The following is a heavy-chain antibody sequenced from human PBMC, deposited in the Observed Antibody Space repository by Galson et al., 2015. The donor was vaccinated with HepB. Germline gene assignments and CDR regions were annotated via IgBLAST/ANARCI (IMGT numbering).Heavy chain of an antibody. CDR3: ATGGGYQMHDAFDV. CDR1: GVSMSSHY. Sequence: ETLSLTCSVSGVSMSSHYWSWIRQPPGKGLEWIGYIFYSGSTNYNPSLKSRVTLSVDTSKNQFSLRLSSVTAADTAVYYCATGGGYQMHDAFDVWGQGTMVTVSS. CDR2: IFYSGST. V-gene: IGHV4-59*08. D-gene: IGHD1-26*01. J-gene: IGHJ3*01.